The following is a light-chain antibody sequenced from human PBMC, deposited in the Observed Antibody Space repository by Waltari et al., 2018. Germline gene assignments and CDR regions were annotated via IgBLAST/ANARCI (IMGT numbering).Light chain of an antibody. J-gene: IGKJ4*02. Sequence: EVVMTQSPATLSVSPGERATLSCRASQSVNGDLAWYQQCPGQAPRRLIQEAATRATGSPGRGRGRGAGTEGTRTSSSRQAEEAAREGGQQEKNGPPTCGGGTKVEIK. CDR1: QSVNGD. CDR2: EAA. CDR3: QQEKNGPPT. V-gene: IGKV3-15*01.